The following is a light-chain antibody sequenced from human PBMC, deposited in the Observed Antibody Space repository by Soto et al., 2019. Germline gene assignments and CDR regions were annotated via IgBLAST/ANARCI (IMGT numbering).Light chain of an antibody. J-gene: IGLJ1*01. CDR1: SSDVGGYNY. Sequence: QCALTQPASVSGSPGQSITISCTGTSSDVGGYNYVSWYQQHPGKAPKLMIYDVSNRPSGVSNRFSGSKSGNTASLTISGLQAEDEADYYCSSYTSSTDVFGTGTKVTVL. CDR3: SSYTSSTDV. V-gene: IGLV2-14*01. CDR2: DVS.